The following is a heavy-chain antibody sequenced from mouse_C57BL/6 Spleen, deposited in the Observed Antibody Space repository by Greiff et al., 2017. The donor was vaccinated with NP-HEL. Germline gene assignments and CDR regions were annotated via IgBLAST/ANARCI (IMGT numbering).Heavy chain of an antibody. V-gene: IGHV1-74*01. J-gene: IGHJ3*01. D-gene: IGHD3-3*01. CDR1: GYTFTSYW. CDR2: IHPSDSDT. Sequence: VHLQQPGAELVKPGASVKVSCKASGYTFTSYWMHWVKQRPGQGLEWIGRIHPSDSDTNYNQKFKGKATLTVDKSSSTAYMQLSSLTSEDSAVYYCAITGDPAWFAYWGQGTLVTVSA. CDR3: AITGDPAWFAY.